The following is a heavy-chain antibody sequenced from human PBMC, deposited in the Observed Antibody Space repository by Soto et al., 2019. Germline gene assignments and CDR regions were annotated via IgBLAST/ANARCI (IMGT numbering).Heavy chain of an antibody. CDR1: GFIFSRYG. CDR3: SNPKGPDLPFDS. V-gene: IGHV3-30*18. Sequence: QVQLVESGGGVVQPGTSLTLSCAASGFIFSRYGMHWVRQAPGQGLEWVAGISYHGSDIYYADSVKGRFTISRDNSENTVYLNMNSLRPEYTALYYCSNPKGPDLPFDSSGEGTMVTVSS. CDR2: ISYHGSDI. J-gene: IGHJ4*02.